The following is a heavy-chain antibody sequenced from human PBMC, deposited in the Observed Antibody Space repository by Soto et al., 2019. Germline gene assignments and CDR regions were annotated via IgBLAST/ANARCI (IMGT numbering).Heavy chain of an antibody. CDR1: GDTFAFYS. D-gene: IGHD3-10*01. J-gene: IGHJ4*02. CDR3: ATSYGSGYRACDY. CDR2: INPILSMA. V-gene: IGHV1-69*02. Sequence: QVQLVQSGAEVKRPGSSVKVSCKASGDTFAFYSINGVRQAPGLGLECMGRINPILSMANYAKRFQGRAMMPADKSTGTGYMVLNSLRSEDTGMYYCATSYGSGYRACDYWGQGALVTVSS.